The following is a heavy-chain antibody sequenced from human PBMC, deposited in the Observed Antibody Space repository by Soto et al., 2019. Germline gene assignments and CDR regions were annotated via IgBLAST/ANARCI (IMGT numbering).Heavy chain of an antibody. Sequence: QVQLVQSGAEVKKPGASVKVSCKASGYTFTSYGISWVRQAPGQGLEWMGWISANNGNTNYAQKLQGRVTMTTDTSTSTAYMELRSLRSDNTAVYYCAREGYGDWYYYYGMDVWSQGTTVTVSS. CDR3: AREGYGDWYYYYGMDV. CDR2: ISANNGNT. J-gene: IGHJ6*02. CDR1: GYTFTSYG. D-gene: IGHD4-17*01. V-gene: IGHV1-18*01.